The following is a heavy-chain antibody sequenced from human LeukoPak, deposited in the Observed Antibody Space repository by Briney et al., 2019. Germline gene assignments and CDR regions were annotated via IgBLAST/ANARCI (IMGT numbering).Heavy chain of an antibody. V-gene: IGHV4-39*01. CDR1: GGSVSSTNYY. J-gene: IGHJ6*03. Sequence: PSETLSLTCTVSGGSVSSTNYYWGWVRQPPGKGLEWIGAICFSETTYYNPSLKSRITISLDTSKNQFSLKLSPVTAADTAIYYCVRQVADYFYYYMDLWGKGTSVTVTS. CDR3: VRQVADYFYYYMDL. CDR2: ICFSETT. D-gene: IGHD2-15*01.